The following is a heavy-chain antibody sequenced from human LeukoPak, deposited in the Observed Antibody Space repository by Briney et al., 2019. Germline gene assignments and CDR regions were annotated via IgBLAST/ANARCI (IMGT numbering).Heavy chain of an antibody. CDR2: ISGGGGST. CDR1: GFTFTNYA. V-gene: IGHV3-23*01. D-gene: IGHD5-18*01. CDR3: ARPYSYGFDY. J-gene: IGHJ4*02. Sequence: GGSLRLSCAASGFTFTNYAMSWVRQAPGKGLEWVSGISGGGGSTYYADSVKGRFTISKDNSKNTLYLQMNSLRAEDTAVYYCARPYSYGFDYWGQGTLVTVSS.